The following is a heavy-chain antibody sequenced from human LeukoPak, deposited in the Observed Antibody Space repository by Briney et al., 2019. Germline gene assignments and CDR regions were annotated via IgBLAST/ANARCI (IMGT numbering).Heavy chain of an antibody. CDR3: AKDTGWFDP. D-gene: IGHD2-8*02. CDR2: MWYDGSNK. V-gene: IGHV3-33*06. J-gene: IGHJ5*02. CDR1: GFTFSSYG. Sequence: GGSLRRSCAASGFTFSSYGMHWVRQAPGKGLEWVAVMWYDGSNKYYADSVKGRFTISRDNSKNTLYLQMNSLRAEDTAVYYCAKDTGWFDPWGQGTLVTVSS.